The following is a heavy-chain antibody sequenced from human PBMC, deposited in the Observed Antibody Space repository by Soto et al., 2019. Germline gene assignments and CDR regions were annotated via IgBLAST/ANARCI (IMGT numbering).Heavy chain of an antibody. Sequence: QVQLQESGPGLVKPSQTLSLTCTVSGASISSGGYYWSWIRQHPGKGLEWIGYIYHSGSTYYNPSLKSRVTISVDTSENQFSLKLSAVTAADTAVYYCARDLLMSPGFDPWGQGTLVTVSS. CDR2: IYHSGST. V-gene: IGHV4-31*03. J-gene: IGHJ5*02. CDR1: GASISSGGYY. D-gene: IGHD2-8*01. CDR3: ARDLLMSPGFDP.